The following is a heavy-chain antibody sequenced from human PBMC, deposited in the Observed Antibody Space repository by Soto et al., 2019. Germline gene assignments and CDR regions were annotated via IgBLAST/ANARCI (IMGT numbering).Heavy chain of an antibody. D-gene: IGHD3-22*01. CDR1: GFTFSNSA. CDR2: ISFDGSKK. Sequence: GGSLRLSCVASGFTFSNSAMQWVRQAPGKGLEWVALISFDGSKKYYADSVKGRLTISRDNSKNTLYLQINSLRAEDTALYYCAKDPDYDLNYFDPWGQGTLATVSS. V-gene: IGHV3-30*18. CDR3: AKDPDYDLNYFDP. J-gene: IGHJ5*02.